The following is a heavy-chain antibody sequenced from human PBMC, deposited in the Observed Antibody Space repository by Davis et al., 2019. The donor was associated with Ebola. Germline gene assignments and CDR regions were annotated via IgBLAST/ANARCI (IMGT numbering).Heavy chain of an antibody. CDR3: ARAAQRGFGPHDY. J-gene: IGHJ4*02. D-gene: IGHD3-3*01. V-gene: IGHV1-18*01. Sequence: ASVKVSCKASGYSFKNYGINWVRQAPGQGLEWVAWISPYSGGTNYAQNFQARVTMTTDTSASTAYLELRGLTPDDTAVYYCARAAQRGFGPHDYWGRGTQVTVSS. CDR1: GYSFKNYG. CDR2: ISPYSGGT.